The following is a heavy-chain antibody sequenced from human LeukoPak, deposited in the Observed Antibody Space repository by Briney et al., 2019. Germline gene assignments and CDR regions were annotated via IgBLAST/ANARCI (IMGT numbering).Heavy chain of an antibody. CDR1: GYTFTGYY. CDR2: INPNSGGT. Sequence: ASVKVSCKASGYTFTGYYMHWVRQAPGQGLEWMGWINPNSGGTNYAQKFQGRVTMTRDTSISTAYMELSRLRSDDTAVYYCATPSPSYCGGDCSSDALYYYYGMDVWGQGTTVTVSS. D-gene: IGHD2-21*02. J-gene: IGHJ6*02. V-gene: IGHV1-2*02. CDR3: ATPSPSYCGGDCSSDALYYYYGMDV.